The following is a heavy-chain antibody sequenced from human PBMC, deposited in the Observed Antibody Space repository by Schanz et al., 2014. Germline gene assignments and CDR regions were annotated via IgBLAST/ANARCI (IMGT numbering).Heavy chain of an antibody. J-gene: IGHJ4*02. V-gene: IGHV3-48*01. CDR1: GITFSSHS. D-gene: IGHD1-1*01. CDR2: ITYNGGTI. Sequence: EVQLVESGGDLVQPGGSLRLSCSASGITFSSHSFNWVRQAPGKGLEWMSYITYNGGTIYYADSVKGRFTISRDNAKMSLYLERDSERAEDSCVYDCARDRRNADLDSWCQGTLVTVSS. CDR3: ARDRRNADLDS.